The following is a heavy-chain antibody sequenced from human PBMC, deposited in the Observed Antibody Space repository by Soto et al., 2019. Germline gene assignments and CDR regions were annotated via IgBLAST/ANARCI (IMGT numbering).Heavy chain of an antibody. V-gene: IGHV1-69*13. CDR2: IIPIFGTA. Sequence: ASVKVSCKASGGTFSSYAISWVRQAPGQGLEWMGGIIPIFGTANYAQKFQGRVTITADESTSTAYMELSSLRSEDTAVYYCATADYDFWSGYKRSYYYYGMDVWGQGTTVTVSS. J-gene: IGHJ6*02. CDR3: ATADYDFWSGYKRSYYYYGMDV. D-gene: IGHD3-3*01. CDR1: GGTFSSYA.